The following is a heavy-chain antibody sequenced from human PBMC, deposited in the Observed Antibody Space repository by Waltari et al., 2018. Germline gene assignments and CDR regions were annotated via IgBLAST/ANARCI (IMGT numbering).Heavy chain of an antibody. Sequence: EVQLVESGGGLVQPGGSLRLSCAASGFTFSRHWMTWVRQAPGEGLEWVANIKQDGSAKYYVDSVKARFTISRDHAKSSLYLQMESLRGDDTAVYYCARGGLDSSWYWRNWGQGTLVTVSS. D-gene: IGHD6-13*01. CDR1: GFTFSRHW. V-gene: IGHV3-7*04. CDR2: IKQDGSAK. CDR3: ARGGLDSSWYWRN. J-gene: IGHJ4*02.